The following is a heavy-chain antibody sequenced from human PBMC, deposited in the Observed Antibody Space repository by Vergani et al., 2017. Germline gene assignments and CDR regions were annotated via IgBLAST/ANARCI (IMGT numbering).Heavy chain of an antibody. J-gene: IGHJ6*02. Sequence: QVPLQQWGAGLLKPSETLSLTCAVYGGSFSGYFWSWLRQPPGKGLEWIGEVNHSGSTIYNPSLKSLVTISVDTSKNQFSLKLSSVTAADTAVYYCARGKLVPYYYYYCMDVWGQGTTVTVSS. CDR2: VNHSGST. CDR3: ARGKLVPYYYYYCMDV. V-gene: IGHV4-34*01. CDR1: GGSFSGYF. D-gene: IGHD6-13*01.